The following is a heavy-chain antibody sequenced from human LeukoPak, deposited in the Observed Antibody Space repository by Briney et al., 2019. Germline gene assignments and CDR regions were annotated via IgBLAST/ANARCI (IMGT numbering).Heavy chain of an antibody. V-gene: IGHV3-21*01. CDR2: ISSSSSYI. CDR3: ARDLGIVVVPAAFDI. CDR1: GFTFSSYS. Sequence: PGGSLRLSCAASGFTFSSYSMNWVRQAPGKGLEWVSSISSSSSYIYYADSVKGRFTISRDNAKNSLYLQMNSLRAEDTAVYYCARDLGIVVVPAAFDIWGQGTMATVSS. J-gene: IGHJ3*02. D-gene: IGHD2-2*01.